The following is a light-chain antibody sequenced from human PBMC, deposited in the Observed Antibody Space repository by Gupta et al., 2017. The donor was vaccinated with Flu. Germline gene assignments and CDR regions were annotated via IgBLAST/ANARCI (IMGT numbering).Light chain of an antibody. CDR3: QHSYSTTLT. CDR1: QNIDNY. CDR2: GAS. V-gene: IGKV1-39*01. Sequence: DIQMTQSPTSLSASVGDSVTITCRASQNIDNYLFWYQQKPGKAPKLLISGASTLQSGVPPRFSGSGSGTDFTLTISSLQPDDFATYYCQHSYSTTLTFGGGTKVEIK. J-gene: IGKJ4*01.